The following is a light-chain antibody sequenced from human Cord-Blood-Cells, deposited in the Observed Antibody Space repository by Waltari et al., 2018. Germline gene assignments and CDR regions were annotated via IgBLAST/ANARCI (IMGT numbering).Light chain of an antibody. CDR3: SSYTSSSTLV. CDR2: DVS. CDR1: SRDVAVYNY. J-gene: IGLJ3*02. V-gene: IGLV2-14*01. Sequence: QSALTQPASGSGSPGQSTTISCTGTSRDVAVYNYFSWYQQHPGKAPKLIIYDVSKRPSGVSNRFSGSKSGNTASLTISGLQAEDEADYYCSSYTSSSTLVFGGGTKLTVL.